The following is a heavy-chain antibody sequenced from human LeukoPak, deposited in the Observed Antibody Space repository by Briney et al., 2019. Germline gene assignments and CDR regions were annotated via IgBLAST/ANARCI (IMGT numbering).Heavy chain of an antibody. CDR2: INTNTGNP. CDR1: GYTFTSCA. Sequence: ASVKVSCKASGYTFTSCAMNWVRQAPGQGLEWMGWINTNTGNPTYAQGFTGRFVFSLDTSVSTAYLQISSLKAEDTAVYYCARDSRVVPAASFDYWGQGTLVTVSS. J-gene: IGHJ4*02. D-gene: IGHD2-2*01. V-gene: IGHV7-4-1*02. CDR3: ARDSRVVPAASFDY.